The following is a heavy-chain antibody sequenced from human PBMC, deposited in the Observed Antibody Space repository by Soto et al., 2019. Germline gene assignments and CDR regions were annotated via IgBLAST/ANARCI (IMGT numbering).Heavy chain of an antibody. CDR1: GFTFSSYA. CDR3: ARDSVVREMALNWFDP. D-gene: IGHD3-10*01. Sequence: QVQLVESGGGVVQPGRSLRLSCAASGFTFSSYAMHWVRQAPGKGLEWVAVISYDGSNKYYADSVKGRFTISRDNSKNXLYLQMNSLRAEDTAVYYCARDSVVREMALNWFDPWGQGTLVTVSS. J-gene: IGHJ5*02. V-gene: IGHV3-30-3*01. CDR2: ISYDGSNK.